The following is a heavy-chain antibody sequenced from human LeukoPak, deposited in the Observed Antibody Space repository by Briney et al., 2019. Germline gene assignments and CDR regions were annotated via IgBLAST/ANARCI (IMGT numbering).Heavy chain of an antibody. Sequence: GASVKVSCKASGYTFTSCDINLVRQATGQGLEWMGWMNPNSGDTGYAQNFQGRVTITRDTSISTAYMELSSLRSEDTAVYYCADSNPRAVAGEFDPWGQGTLVTVSS. D-gene: IGHD6-19*01. CDR3: ADSNPRAVAGEFDP. V-gene: IGHV1-8*03. J-gene: IGHJ5*02. CDR1: GYTFTSCD. CDR2: MNPNSGDT.